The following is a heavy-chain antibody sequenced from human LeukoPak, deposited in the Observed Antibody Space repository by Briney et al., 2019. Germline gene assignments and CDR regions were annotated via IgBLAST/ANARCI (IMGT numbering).Heavy chain of an antibody. Sequence: PGGSLRLSCTGSGFSFSSYQMNWVRQAPGKGQEWVSHISDDDTTIYYADSVKGRFTISRDDAKSSLYLEMKSLRAEDTAIYYCARGHGTSWFPFDSWGQGTLVTVSS. CDR3: ARGHGTSWFPFDS. J-gene: IGHJ4*02. CDR1: GFSFSSYQ. D-gene: IGHD6-13*01. CDR2: ISDDDTTI. V-gene: IGHV3-48*03.